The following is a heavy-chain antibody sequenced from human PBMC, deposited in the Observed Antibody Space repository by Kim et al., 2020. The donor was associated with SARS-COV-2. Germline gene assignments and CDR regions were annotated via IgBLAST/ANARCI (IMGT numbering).Heavy chain of an antibody. V-gene: IGHV4-31*03. J-gene: IGHJ4*02. CDR3: ARDVSLGGFDY. D-gene: IGHD7-27*01. CDR2: IYYGGNT. CDR1: GDSITSGGYY. Sequence: SETLSLTCTVSGDSITSGGYYWNWIRQQPGKGLEWIGSIYYGGNTHYTPSLKSRLTISVDTSKNHFSLNLNSATAADTAVYYCARDVSLGGFDYWGQGIRVTVSA.